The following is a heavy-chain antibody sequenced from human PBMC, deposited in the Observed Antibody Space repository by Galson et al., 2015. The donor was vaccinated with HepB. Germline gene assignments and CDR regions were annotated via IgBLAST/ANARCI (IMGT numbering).Heavy chain of an antibody. CDR1: GFTVSSNY. CDR2: IYSGGST. J-gene: IGHJ6*02. D-gene: IGHD6-6*01. V-gene: IGHV3-66*01. CDR3: ASAVWGGSSSIYYYGMDV. Sequence: SLRLSCAASGFTVSSNYMSWVRQAPGKGLEWVSVIYSGGSTYYADSVKGRFTISRDNSKNTLYLQMNSLRAEDTAVYYCASAVWGGSSSIYYYGMDVWGQGTTVTVSS.